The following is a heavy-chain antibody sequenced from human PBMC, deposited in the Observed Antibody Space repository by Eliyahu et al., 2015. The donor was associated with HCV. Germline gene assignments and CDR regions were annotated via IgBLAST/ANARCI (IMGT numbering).Heavy chain of an antibody. J-gene: IGHJ6*03. CDR2: ISWNSNFI. Sequence: EMQLVESGGGLVESGXSLRLSCVASGFTFDXYAXHWVRQAPGKGLEWVAGISWNSNFIHYSDSVTGRFTISRDRAHNSAFLEMNSLRTEDTAIYYCAKDHSSGGYYFYYMDVWGTGTKVSVSS. CDR1: GFTFDXYA. D-gene: IGHD3-22*01. V-gene: IGHV3-9*01. CDR3: AKDHSSGGYYFYYMDV.